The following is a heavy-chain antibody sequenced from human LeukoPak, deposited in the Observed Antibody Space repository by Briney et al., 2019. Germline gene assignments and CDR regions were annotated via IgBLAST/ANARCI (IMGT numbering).Heavy chain of an antibody. CDR2: VHSSGNI. D-gene: IGHD2-8*01. CDR1: GGSINSYY. CDR3: AGAPNMDFFDF. V-gene: IGHV4-4*07. J-gene: IGHJ4*02. Sequence: SETLSLTCPVSGGSINSYYWTWIRQSAEKGLDWIGRVHSSGNINYNPSLRSRVTMSVDTSKNQLSLKLNSVIAADTAVYFCAGAPNMDFFDFWGQGALVTSPQ.